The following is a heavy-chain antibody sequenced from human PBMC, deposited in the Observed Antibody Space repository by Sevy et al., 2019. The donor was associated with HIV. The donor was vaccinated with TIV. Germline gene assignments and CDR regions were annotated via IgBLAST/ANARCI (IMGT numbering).Heavy chain of an antibody. CDR2: ITDRGITV. CDR1: GFSFDRYR. J-gene: IGHJ6*03. D-gene: IGHD3-16*01. V-gene: IGHV3-48*01. Sequence: GGSLRLSCAASGFSFDRYRMNWVRQAPGKGLEWISYITDRGITVDYADSVKGRFTISRDNAKNSLYLQMNSLEAEDSGVYYCARDPSQGWGIYYMDVWGKGTTVTVSS. CDR3: ARDPSQGWGIYYMDV.